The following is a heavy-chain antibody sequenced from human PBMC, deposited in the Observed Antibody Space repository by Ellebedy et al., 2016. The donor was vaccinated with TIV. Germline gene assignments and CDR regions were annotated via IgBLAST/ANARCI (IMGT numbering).Heavy chain of an antibody. CDR3: SQDLGGALFRDGDGALDI. J-gene: IGHJ3*02. CDR2: IAVDGSNE. V-gene: IGHV3-30*02. Sequence: GESLKISCAASGLTFSSHAMTWVRQGPGKGLECVAFIAVDGSNEYYTESVKGRFTISRDNSKNTLYLQMNSLRDDDTALYYCSQDLGGALFRDGDGALDIWGQGTMVTVSS. D-gene: IGHD5-24*01. CDR1: GLTFSSHA.